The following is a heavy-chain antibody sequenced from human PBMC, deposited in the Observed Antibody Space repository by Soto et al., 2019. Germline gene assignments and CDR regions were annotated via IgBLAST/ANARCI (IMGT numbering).Heavy chain of an antibody. CDR1: GFTFSSYK. CDR2: IGSSDIYT. CDR3: AIDQVGMDV. Sequence: EVQLVESGGGLVKPGGSLRLSCAGSGFTFSSYKINWVRQAPGKGLEWVSSIGSSDIYTYYADSLKGRLIISRDNANNAVKLQINSLRTEDTAGYYCAIDQVGMDVWAQGPPVTVSS. V-gene: IGHV3-21*02. J-gene: IGHJ6*02.